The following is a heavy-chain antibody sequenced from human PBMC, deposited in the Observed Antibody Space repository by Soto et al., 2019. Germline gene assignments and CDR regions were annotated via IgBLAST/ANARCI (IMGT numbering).Heavy chain of an antibody. CDR3: ARQYQSSGWPYYFDY. V-gene: IGHV4-39*01. D-gene: IGHD6-19*01. J-gene: IGHJ4*02. CDR2: IYYSGST. CDR1: SASISSEQW. Sequence: SETLSLTCAVSSASISSEQWWTWVRQPPGKGLEWIGSIYYSGSTYYNPSLKSRVTISVDTSKNQFSLKLSSVTAADTAVYYCARQYQSSGWPYYFDYWGQGTLVTVS.